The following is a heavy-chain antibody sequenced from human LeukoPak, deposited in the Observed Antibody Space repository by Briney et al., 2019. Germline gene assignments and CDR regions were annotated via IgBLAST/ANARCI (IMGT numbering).Heavy chain of an antibody. CDR2: IYYSGST. CDR1: GGSISSYY. D-gene: IGHD3-10*01. CDR3: ARLAVRGIINWFDP. J-gene: IGHJ5*02. V-gene: IGHV4-59*01. Sequence: PSETLSLTCTVSGGSISSYYWSWIRQPPGKGLEWIGYIYYSGSTNYNPSLESRVTISVDTSKNQFSLRVTSLTAADTAVYYCARLAVRGIINWFDPWGQGTLVTVSS.